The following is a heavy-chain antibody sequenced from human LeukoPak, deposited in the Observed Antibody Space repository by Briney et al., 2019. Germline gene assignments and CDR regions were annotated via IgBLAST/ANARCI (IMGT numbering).Heavy chain of an antibody. D-gene: IGHD3-22*01. V-gene: IGHV3-30*04. CDR3: ARQESRNYYYEGLDY. CDR2: ISYNGGKK. CDR1: GFSFSSYA. J-gene: IGHJ4*02. Sequence: QAGGSLRLSYAASGFSFSSYAIHWVRQAPGKGLEWVALISYNGGKKDYADSVKGRFTIDRDNSKNTVYLQMNSLRPDDTAIYFCARQESRNYYYEGLDYWGQGNLVTVSS.